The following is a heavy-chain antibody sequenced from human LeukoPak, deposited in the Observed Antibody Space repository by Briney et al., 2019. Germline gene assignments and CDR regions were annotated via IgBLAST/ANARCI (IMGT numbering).Heavy chain of an antibody. CDR2: IHYSDAT. J-gene: IGHJ6*02. D-gene: IGHD6-19*01. Sequence: PSETLSLTCTVSGASISSGGYSWTWIRQPPGQGLQWMGYIHYSDATYYRTSLKGRVTISIDRPKNQFFLNLNSVTAADTAVYYCARHDDIAVFRNGLDVWGQGTTVTVSS. CDR1: GASISSGGYS. CDR3: ARHDDIAVFRNGLDV. V-gene: IGHV4-30-2*01.